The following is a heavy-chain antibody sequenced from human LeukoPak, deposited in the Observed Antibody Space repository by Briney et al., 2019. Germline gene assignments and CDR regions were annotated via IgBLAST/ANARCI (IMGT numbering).Heavy chain of an antibody. CDR2: ISWNSGSI. CDR1: GFTFDDYA. D-gene: IGHD5-12*01. Sequence: GGSLRLSCAASGFTFDDYAMHWVRQAPGKGLEWVSGISWNSGSIGYADSVKGRFTISRDNAKNSLYLQMNSLRAEDTALYYCAKVAGLGGYDRLVDAFDIWGQGTMVTVSS. V-gene: IGHV3-9*01. CDR3: AKVAGLGGYDRLVDAFDI. J-gene: IGHJ3*02.